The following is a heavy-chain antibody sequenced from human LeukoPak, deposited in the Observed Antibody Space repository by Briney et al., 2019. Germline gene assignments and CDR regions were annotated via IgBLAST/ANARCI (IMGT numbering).Heavy chain of an antibody. D-gene: IGHD3-3*01. CDR1: GYTFTGYY. V-gene: IGHV1-8*02. Sequence: GASVKVSCKASGYTFTGYYMHWVRQATGQGLEWMGWMNPNSGNTGYAQKFQGRVTMTRNTSISTAYMELSSLRSEDTAVYYCARGLHYDFWSGYYTAGYYFDYWGQGTLVTVSS. CDR3: ARGLHYDFWSGYYTAGYYFDY. J-gene: IGHJ4*02. CDR2: MNPNSGNT.